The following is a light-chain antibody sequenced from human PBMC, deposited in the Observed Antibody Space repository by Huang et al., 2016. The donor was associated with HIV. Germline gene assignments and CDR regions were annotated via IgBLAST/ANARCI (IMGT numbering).Light chain of an antibody. CDR2: AAS. J-gene: IGKJ2*01. Sequence: DIQMTQSPSSLSASVGDRVTLTCRASQSISSYLNWYQQKPVKAPKLLIYAASSLQSGVPSRCSVSGSGTDFTLTISSLQPEDCATYYCQQSYSTLRYTFGQGTKLEIK. CDR3: QQSYSTLRYT. V-gene: IGKV1-39*01. CDR1: QSISSY.